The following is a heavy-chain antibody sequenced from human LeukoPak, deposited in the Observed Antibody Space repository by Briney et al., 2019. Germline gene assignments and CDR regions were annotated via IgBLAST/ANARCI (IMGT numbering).Heavy chain of an antibody. Sequence: GRSLRLSRAASGFTFSSYSMNWVRQAPGKGLEWVSAISGSGGSSTYYADSVKGRFTISRDNSKNTLYLQMNSLRAEDTAVYYCANSAAVGTFYWGQGTLVTVSS. CDR1: GFTFSSYS. CDR2: ISGSGGSST. V-gene: IGHV3-23*01. J-gene: IGHJ4*02. CDR3: ANSAAVGTFY. D-gene: IGHD6-13*01.